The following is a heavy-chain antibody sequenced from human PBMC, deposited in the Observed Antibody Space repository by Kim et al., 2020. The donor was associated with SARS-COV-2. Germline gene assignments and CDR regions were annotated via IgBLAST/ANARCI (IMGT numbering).Heavy chain of an antibody. CDR2: ISGSGRGI. CDR1: GFSFSTYE. V-gene: IGHV3-48*03. J-gene: IGHJ3*02. Sequence: GGSLRLSCAASGFSFSTYEMSWVRQAPGKGLEWVSYISGSGRGIHYADSVKGRFTISRDNAKKSLFLQMNSLRAEDTAVYYCASEVTVTPDAFDIWGQGTLVTVSS. D-gene: IGHD2-21*02. CDR3: ASEVTVTPDAFDI.